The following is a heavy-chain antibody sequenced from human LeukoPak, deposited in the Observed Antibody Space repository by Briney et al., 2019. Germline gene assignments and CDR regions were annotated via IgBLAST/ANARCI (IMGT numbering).Heavy chain of an antibody. CDR1: GGSFSGYY. CDR2: INHSGST. D-gene: IGHD6-19*01. Sequence: PSETLSLTCAVYGGSFSGYYWSWIRQPPGKGPEWIGEINHSGSTNYNPSLKSRVTISVDTSKNQFSLKLSSVTAADTAVYYCARIRRESGWYVGLVYYFDYWGQGTLATVSS. J-gene: IGHJ4*02. V-gene: IGHV4-34*01. CDR3: ARIRRESGWYVGLVYYFDY.